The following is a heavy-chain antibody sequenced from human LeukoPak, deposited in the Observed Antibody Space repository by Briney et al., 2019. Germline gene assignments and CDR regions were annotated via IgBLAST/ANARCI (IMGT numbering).Heavy chain of an antibody. CDR1: GGSISSYY. J-gene: IGHJ3*02. V-gene: IGHV4-59*12. Sequence: SETLSLTCTVSGGSISSYYWSWIRQPPGKGLEWIGYIYYSGSTNYNPSLKSRVTISVDTSKNQFSLKLSSVTAADTAVYYCARSSWVRWELQLGYAFDIWGQGTMVTVSS. D-gene: IGHD1-26*01. CDR3: ARSSWVRWELQLGYAFDI. CDR2: IYYSGST.